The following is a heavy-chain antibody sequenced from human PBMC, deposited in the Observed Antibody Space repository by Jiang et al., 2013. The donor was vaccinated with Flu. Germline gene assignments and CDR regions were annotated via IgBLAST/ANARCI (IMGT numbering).Heavy chain of an antibody. CDR2: IYHSGST. J-gene: IGHJ4*02. CDR3: ARVSMVAATISYYFDY. D-gene: IGHD2-15*01. V-gene: IGHV4-4*02. Sequence: SLTCAVSGGSISSSNWWSWVRQPPGKGLEWIGEIYHSGSTNYNPSLKSRVTISVDKSKNQFSLKLSSVTAADTAVYYCARVSMVAATISYYFDYWGQGTLVTVSS. CDR1: GGSISSSNW.